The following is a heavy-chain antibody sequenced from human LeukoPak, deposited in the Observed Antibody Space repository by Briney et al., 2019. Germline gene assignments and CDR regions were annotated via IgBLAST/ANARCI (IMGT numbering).Heavy chain of an antibody. CDR2: IQSKTYGEGT. J-gene: IGHJ4*02. Sequence: HPGGSLRLSCTPSGLSFGDYGMSWVRQAPGKGLEWVSFIQSKTYGEGTMYAASVRGRFTISRDDSKNTLYLQMNSLKTEDTAVYYCTTDLPLWEQEDYFDYWGQGTLVTVSS. D-gene: IGHD1-26*01. CDR1: GLSFGDYG. V-gene: IGHV3-49*04. CDR3: TTDLPLWEQEDYFDY.